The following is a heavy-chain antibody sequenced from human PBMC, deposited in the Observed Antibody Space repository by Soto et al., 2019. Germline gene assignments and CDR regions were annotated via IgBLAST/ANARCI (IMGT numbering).Heavy chain of an antibody. J-gene: IGHJ4*02. CDR3: AAAHYDFWSGYYSPFDY. CDR2: INPNSGGT. D-gene: IGHD3-3*01. CDR1: GYTFTGYY. V-gene: IGHV1-2*04. Sequence: ASVKVSCKASGYTFTGYYMHWVRQAPGQGLEWMGWINPNSGGTNYAQKFQGWVTITRDMSTSTAYMELSSLRSEDTAVYYCAAAHYDFWSGYYSPFDYWGQGTLVTVSS.